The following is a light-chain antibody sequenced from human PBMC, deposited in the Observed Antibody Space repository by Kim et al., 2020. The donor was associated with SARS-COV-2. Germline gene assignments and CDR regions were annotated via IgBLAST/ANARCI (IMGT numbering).Light chain of an antibody. CDR3: DSRDSSGNLWL. J-gene: IGLJ3*02. CDR1: SLSTCY. CDR2: GKN. Sequence: ALGQTVRVTCQGESLSTCYDTWYQQKPGRAPVLVIYGKNKRHSGIPDRFSDSRSENTTSLTITGTQAEDEADYYCDSRDSSGNLWLFGGGTQLTVL. V-gene: IGLV3-19*01.